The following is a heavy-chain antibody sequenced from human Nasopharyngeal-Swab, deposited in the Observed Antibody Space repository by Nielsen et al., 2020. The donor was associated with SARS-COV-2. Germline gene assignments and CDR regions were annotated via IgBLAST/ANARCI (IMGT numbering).Heavy chain of an antibody. V-gene: IGHV1-69*13. Sequence: SVKVSCKASGGTSSSYAISWVRQAPGQGLEWMGGIIPIFGTANYAQKFQGRVTITADESTSTAYMELSSLRSEDTAVYYCARESPPYCSGGSCYFDYWGQGTLVTVSS. CDR2: IIPIFGTA. J-gene: IGHJ4*02. CDR1: GGTSSSYA. D-gene: IGHD2-15*01. CDR3: ARESPPYCSGGSCYFDY.